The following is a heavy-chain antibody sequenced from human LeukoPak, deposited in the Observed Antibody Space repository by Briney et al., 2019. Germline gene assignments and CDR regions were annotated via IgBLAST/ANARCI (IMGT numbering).Heavy chain of an antibody. CDR2: ISSSSSYI. D-gene: IGHD3-3*01. Sequence: PGGSLRLSCAASGFTVSSKYMSWVRQAPGKGLEWVSSISSSSSYIYYADSVKGRFTISRDNAKNSLYLQMNSLRAEDTAVYYCARDYDFALDYWGQGTLVTVSS. J-gene: IGHJ4*02. CDR1: GFTVSSKY. CDR3: ARDYDFALDY. V-gene: IGHV3-21*01.